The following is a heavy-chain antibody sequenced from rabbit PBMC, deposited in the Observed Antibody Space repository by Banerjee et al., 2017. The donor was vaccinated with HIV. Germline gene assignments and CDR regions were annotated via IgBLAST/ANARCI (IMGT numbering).Heavy chain of an antibody. CDR3: VRRYSSGWGNL. CDR2: IDPVFGST. J-gene: IGHJ4*01. D-gene: IGHD4-1*01. V-gene: IGHV1S7*01. Sequence: QLKESGGGLVQPGGSLKLSCKASGFDFSSYYMSWVRQAPGKGLEWIGYIDPVFGSTYYASWVNGRFTISSHNAQNTLYLQLNSLTAADTATYFCVRRYSSGWGNLWGPGTLVTVS. CDR1: GFDFSSYY.